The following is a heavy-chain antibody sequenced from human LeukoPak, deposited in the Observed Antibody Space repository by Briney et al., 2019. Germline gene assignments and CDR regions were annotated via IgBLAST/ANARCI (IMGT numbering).Heavy chain of an antibody. CDR1: GCSISSYY. Sequence: SETLSLTCTVSGCSISSYYWSWIRQPAGKGLEWIGRIYTSGSTNYNPSLKSRVTMSVDTSKNQFSLKMSSVTAADTAVYYCARDVKWELVRWFYPWGQGTLVTVSS. D-gene: IGHD1-26*01. CDR2: IYTSGST. V-gene: IGHV4-4*07. CDR3: ARDVKWELVRWFYP. J-gene: IGHJ5*02.